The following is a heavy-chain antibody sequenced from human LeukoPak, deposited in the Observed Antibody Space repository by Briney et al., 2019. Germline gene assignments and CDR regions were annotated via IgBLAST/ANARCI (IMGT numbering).Heavy chain of an antibody. CDR1: GFTFSRYG. CDR2: ISYDGSNK. J-gene: IGHJ4*02. Sequence: GGSLRLSCAASGFTFSRYGMHWVRQAPGKGLEWVAVISYDGSNKYYADSVKGRFTISRDNSKNTLYLQMNSLRAEDTAVYYCAKALTFYSGSYDYWGQGTLVTVSS. CDR3: AKALTFYSGSYDY. V-gene: IGHV3-30*18. D-gene: IGHD1-26*01.